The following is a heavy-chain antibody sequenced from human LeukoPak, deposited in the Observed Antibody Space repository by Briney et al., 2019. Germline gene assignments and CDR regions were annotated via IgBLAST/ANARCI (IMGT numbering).Heavy chain of an antibody. CDR2: IWYDGSNK. V-gene: IGHV3-33*01. D-gene: IGHD3-22*01. Sequence: GGSLRLPCAASGFTFSSYGMHWVRQAPGKGLEWVAVIWYDGSNKYYADSVKGRFTISRDNSKNTLYLQMNSLRAEDTAVYYCARDGLVYYDSSGYPESIDYWGQGTLVTVSS. J-gene: IGHJ4*02. CDR1: GFTFSSYG. CDR3: ARDGLVYYDSSGYPESIDY.